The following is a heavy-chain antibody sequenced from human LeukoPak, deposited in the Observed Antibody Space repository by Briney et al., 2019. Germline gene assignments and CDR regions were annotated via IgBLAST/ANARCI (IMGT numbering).Heavy chain of an antibody. CDR3: AREAEYSSSWYLYYYYGMDV. Sequence: GGSLRLSCAASGFTFSSYGMHWVRQAPGKGLEWVAVIWYDGSNKYYADSVKGRFTISRDNSKNTLYLQMNSLRAEDTAVYYCAREAEYSSSWYLYYYYGMDVWGQGTTVTVSS. CDR1: GFTFSSYG. V-gene: IGHV3-33*01. J-gene: IGHJ6*02. D-gene: IGHD6-13*01. CDR2: IWYDGSNK.